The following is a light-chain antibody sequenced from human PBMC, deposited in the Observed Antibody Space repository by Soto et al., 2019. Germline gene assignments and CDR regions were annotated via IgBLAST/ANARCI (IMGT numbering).Light chain of an antibody. V-gene: IGKV1-5*01. Sequence: DIQMTQSPSTLAATVGDRVTITCRASQSIDRWLAWYQQRPGKAPKLLIYGASSRATGIPARFSGSGSGTDFTLTISSLQPEDFAVYYCQHRSNWPLTFGGGTKVDIK. J-gene: IGKJ4*01. CDR1: QSIDRW. CDR3: QHRSNWPLT. CDR2: GAS.